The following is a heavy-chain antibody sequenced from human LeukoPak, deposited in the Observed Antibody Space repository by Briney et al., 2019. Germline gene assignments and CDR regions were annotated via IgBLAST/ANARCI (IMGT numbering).Heavy chain of an antibody. CDR1: GFTFSSYA. Sequence: GGSLRLSCAASGFTFSSYAMSWVRQAPGMGLEWVSIISDGDGDTYFADSVKGRFIISRDNSKNTLYLQMNSLRADDTAVYYCAKVRAGWYFDYWGQGILVTVSS. D-gene: IGHD6-19*01. CDR3: AKVRAGWYFDY. V-gene: IGHV3-23*01. CDR2: ISDGDGDT. J-gene: IGHJ4*02.